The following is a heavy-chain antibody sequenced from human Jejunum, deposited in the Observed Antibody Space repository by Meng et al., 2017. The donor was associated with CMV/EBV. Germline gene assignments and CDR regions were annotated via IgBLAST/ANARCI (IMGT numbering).Heavy chain of an antibody. CDR1: GDTFTSYG. D-gene: IGHD3-16*01. CDR2: ISAYDGNT. Sequence: GDTFTSYGINWGRQAPGQGLEWMGWISAYDGNTKSAQKFQGRVTVTTDTSTNTACMELRSLRSDDTAVYYCARGQYYLYYDFMDVWGQGTTVTVSS. CDR3: ARGQYYLYYDFMDV. V-gene: IGHV1-18*01. J-gene: IGHJ6*02.